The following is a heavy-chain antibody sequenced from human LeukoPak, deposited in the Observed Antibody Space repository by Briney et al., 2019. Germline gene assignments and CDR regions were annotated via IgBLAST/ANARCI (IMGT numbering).Heavy chain of an antibody. CDR2: ISSSGSTR. CDR3: TRDKLGELLLDY. CDR1: GFTFSSHE. J-gene: IGHJ4*02. Sequence: PGVPLRLPCAASGFTFSSHEINWARQAPGQGLVWVSYISSSGSTRYYADSVKGRFTISRDDAKNSVYLHMNSLRAEDTAGYYGTRDKLGELLLDYWGQGTQVTVSS. D-gene: IGHD1-26*01. V-gene: IGHV3-48*03.